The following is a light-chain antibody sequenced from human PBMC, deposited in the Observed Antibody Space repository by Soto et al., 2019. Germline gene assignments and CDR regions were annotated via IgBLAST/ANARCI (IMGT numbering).Light chain of an antibody. CDR2: EDN. V-gene: IGLV6-57*04. J-gene: IGLJ2*01. CDR1: SGSIASNY. CDR3: QSYDSSIVV. Sequence: NFMLTQPHSVSESPGQTVTISCTRSSGSIASNYVQWYQQRPGSAPTTVIYEDNQRPSGVPDRFSGSIDSSSNSASLTISGLKTEDEDDYYCQSYDSSIVVFGGGTKVTVL.